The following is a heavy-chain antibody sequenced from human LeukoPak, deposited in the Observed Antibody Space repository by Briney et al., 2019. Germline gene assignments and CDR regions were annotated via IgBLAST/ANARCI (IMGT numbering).Heavy chain of an antibody. CDR3: ARWTGYYKGSWFDP. D-gene: IGHD3/OR15-3a*01. J-gene: IGHJ5*02. CDR2: INHSGST. CDR1: GGSFSGYY. Sequence: SETLSLTCAVYGGSFSGYYWSWIRQPPGKGLEWIGEINHSGSTNYNPSLKSRVTISVDTSKNQFSLKLSSVTAADTAVYYCARWTGYYKGSWFDPWGQGTLVTVSS. V-gene: IGHV4-34*01.